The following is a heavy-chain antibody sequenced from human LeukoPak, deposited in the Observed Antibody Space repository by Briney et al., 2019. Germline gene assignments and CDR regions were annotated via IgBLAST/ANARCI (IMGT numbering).Heavy chain of an antibody. CDR1: GGSILDSTYY. V-gene: IGHV4-39*01. CDR3: ARQSSGYYYGWFDP. Sequence: PSETLSLTCTVSGGSILDSTYYWAWIRQPPGKGLEWIATIFYNGNTCYNPSLKSRVTMSVDTVKNQFSLNLNSVTAADTAVYYCARQSSGYYYGWFDPWGQGTLVTVSS. CDR2: IFYNGNT. D-gene: IGHD3-22*01. J-gene: IGHJ5*02.